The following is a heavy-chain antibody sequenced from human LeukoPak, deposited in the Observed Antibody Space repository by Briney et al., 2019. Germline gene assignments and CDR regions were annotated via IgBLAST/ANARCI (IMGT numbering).Heavy chain of an antibody. V-gene: IGHV3-23*01. Sequence: PGGSLRLSCAASGFTFSSYAMSWVRQAPGKGLEWVSVITGGGGNTYYADSVKGRFTISRDNSKNTLYLQMNSLRAEDTAIYFCAKGQVEYWRVSRCYPFDDWGQGTLVTVSS. J-gene: IGHJ4*02. CDR3: AKGQVEYWRVSRCYPFDD. CDR2: ITGGGGNT. D-gene: IGHD2-15*01. CDR1: GFTFSSYA.